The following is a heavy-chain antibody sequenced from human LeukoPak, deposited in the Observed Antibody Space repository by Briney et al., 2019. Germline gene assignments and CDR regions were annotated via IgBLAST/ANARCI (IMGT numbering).Heavy chain of an antibody. CDR1: GFTFSNHG. D-gene: IGHD2-2*01. CDR2: VSPPGGGT. V-gene: IGHV3-23*01. CDR3: AKGGDVVVPASDDY. J-gene: IGHJ4*02. Sequence: PGGTLRLSCAASGFTFSNHGMNWVRQAPGKGLEWLSGVSPPGGGTYYADSVKGRFTISRDDSKNTLYLQMNSLRAEDTAVYYCAKGGDVVVPASDDYWGQGTLVTVSS.